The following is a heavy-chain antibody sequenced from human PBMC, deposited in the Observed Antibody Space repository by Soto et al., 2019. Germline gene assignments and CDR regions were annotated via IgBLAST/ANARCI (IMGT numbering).Heavy chain of an antibody. CDR3: AKDDDYGHRRRAFDF. J-gene: IGHJ3*01. CDR2: ISYDGSTK. Sequence: QVQLVESGGGVVQPGRSLRLSCAASGFTFSNYVMHWVRQAPGKGLEWVAVISYDGSTKYYADSVKGRFIISRDNSKNTLYLQMNSLRAEDTSVYYCAKDDDYGHRRRAFDFWGQGPIVTVSS. CDR1: GFTFSNYV. D-gene: IGHD4-17*01. V-gene: IGHV3-30*18.